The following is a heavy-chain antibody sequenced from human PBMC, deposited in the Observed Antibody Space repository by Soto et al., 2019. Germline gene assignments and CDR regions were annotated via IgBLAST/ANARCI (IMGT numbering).Heavy chain of an antibody. Sequence: PXECLKSSCKGCGYSLTSYWISWVPQITGKGLEWMGRIDPSDSYTKYSPSFQGHVTISAEKSISTAYLQWSSLKASDTAMYYCARLSKIAAAGTASPGGMDVWGQGTTVTVSS. J-gene: IGHJ6*02. CDR3: ARLSKIAAAGTASPGGMDV. D-gene: IGHD6-13*01. V-gene: IGHV5-10-1*01. CDR2: IDPSDSYT. CDR1: GYSLTSYW.